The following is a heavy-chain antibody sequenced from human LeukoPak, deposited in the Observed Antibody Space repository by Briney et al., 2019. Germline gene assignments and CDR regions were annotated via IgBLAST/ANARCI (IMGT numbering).Heavy chain of an antibody. CDR3: ARDQSGEGTVTTRHDY. CDR2: ISAYNGNT. V-gene: IGHV1-18*01. CDR1: GYTFTSYA. J-gene: IGHJ4*02. D-gene: IGHD4-11*01. Sequence: ASVKVSCKASGYTFTSYAISWVRQAPGQGLEWMGWISAYNGNTNYAQKLQGRVTMTTDTSTSTAYMELRSLRSDDTAVYYCARDQSGEGTVTTRHDYWGQGTLVTVSS.